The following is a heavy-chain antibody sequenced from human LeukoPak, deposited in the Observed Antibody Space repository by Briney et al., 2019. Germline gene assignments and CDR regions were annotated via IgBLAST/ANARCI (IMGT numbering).Heavy chain of an antibody. J-gene: IGHJ6*02. Sequence: GGSLRLSCAASGFTFSSYAMSWVRQAPGKGLEWVSAISGSGGSTYYADSVKGRFTISIVNSKNTLYLQMNSLRAEDTAVYYCAKVVTGYYYYGMDVCRQGTTVTVSS. V-gene: IGHV3-23*01. CDR2: ISGSGGST. CDR1: GFTFSSYA. CDR3: AKVVTGYYYYGMDV.